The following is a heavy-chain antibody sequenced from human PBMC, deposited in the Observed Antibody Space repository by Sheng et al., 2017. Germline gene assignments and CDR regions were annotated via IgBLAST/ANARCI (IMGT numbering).Heavy chain of an antibody. CDR1: GFTFSSYG. CDR3: ARAPSGPSYYYYYGMDV. V-gene: IGHV3-33*01. D-gene: IGHD6-19*01. J-gene: IGHJ6*02. CDR2: IWYDGSNK. Sequence: QVQLVESGGGVVQPGRSLRLSCAASGFTFSSYGMHWVRQAPGKGLEWVAVIWYDGSNKYYADSVKGRFTISRDNSKNTLYLQMNSLRAEDTAVYYCARAPSGPSYYYYYGMDVWGQGTTVTVSS.